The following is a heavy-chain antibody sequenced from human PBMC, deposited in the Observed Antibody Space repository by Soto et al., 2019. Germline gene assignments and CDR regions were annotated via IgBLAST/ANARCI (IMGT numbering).Heavy chain of an antibody. CDR3: ARDCGGNCYVYYYYMDV. D-gene: IGHD2-21*02. Sequence: ASVKVSCKASGYTFTSYTMHWVRQAPGQRLEWMGWINTGNGNTKYSQKFQDRVTITGDTSASTAYMELSSLRSEDTAVYYCARDCGGNCYVYYYYMDVWGKGTTVTVSS. V-gene: IGHV1-3*04. CDR1: GYTFTSYT. CDR2: INTGNGNT. J-gene: IGHJ6*03.